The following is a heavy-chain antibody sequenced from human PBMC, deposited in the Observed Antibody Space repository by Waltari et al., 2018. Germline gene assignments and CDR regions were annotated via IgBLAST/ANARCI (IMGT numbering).Heavy chain of an antibody. V-gene: IGHV3-43*01. D-gene: IGHD6-13*01. J-gene: IGHJ1*01. CDR1: GFTFGDFT. CDR3: ARDDHGQQLAY. Sequence: EVRLVESGGVGVQPVGSLGLSWGGPGFTFGDFTMHWVRQAPGKGLDWVSYISWDGGDRFYADSVKGRFTISRDNTKNSLYLQMNSLRTDDTALYYCARDDHGQQLAYWGQGTLVTVSS. CDR2: ISWDGGDR.